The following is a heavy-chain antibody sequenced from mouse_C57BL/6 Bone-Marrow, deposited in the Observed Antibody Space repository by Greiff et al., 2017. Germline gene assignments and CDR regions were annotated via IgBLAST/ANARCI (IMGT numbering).Heavy chain of an antibody. Sequence: VQLQQSGPVLVKPGASVKMSCKASGYTFTDYYMNWVKQSHGKSLEWIGVINPYNGGTSYNQKFKGKATLTVDKSSSTAYMELNSLTSEDSAVYYCARTRFYDGYAMDYWGQGTSVTVSS. CDR2: INPYNGGT. CDR3: ARTRFYDGYAMDY. V-gene: IGHV1-19*01. J-gene: IGHJ4*01. CDR1: GYTFTDYY. D-gene: IGHD2-12*01.